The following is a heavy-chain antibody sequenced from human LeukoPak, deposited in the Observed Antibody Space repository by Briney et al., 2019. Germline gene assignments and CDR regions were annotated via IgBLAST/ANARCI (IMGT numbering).Heavy chain of an antibody. J-gene: IGHJ4*02. V-gene: IGHV1-2*02. Sequence: ASVKVSCKASGYTFTGYYMHWVRQAPGQGLEWMGWINPNSGGTNYAQKFQGRVTMTRDTSISTAYMELSRLRAEDTAVYYCARDYENLTGSKTRFHYWGQGTLVTVSS. CDR2: INPNSGGT. D-gene: IGHD3-9*01. CDR1: GYTFTGYY. CDR3: ARDYENLTGSKTRFHY.